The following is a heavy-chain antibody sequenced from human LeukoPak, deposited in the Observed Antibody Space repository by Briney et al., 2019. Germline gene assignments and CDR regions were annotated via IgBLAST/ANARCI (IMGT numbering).Heavy chain of an antibody. CDR3: ARDENDLDAYYYYGMDV. CDR1: GGTFNNFA. J-gene: IGHJ6*02. CDR2: TIRVSGTT. Sequence: ASVKVSCKVSGGTFNNFALSWVRQAPGQGLEWVGGTIRVSGTTKYAQNLQGRVKVTADGSTSTAYMEMSSLRSEDTAIYYCARDENDLDAYYYYGMDVWGQGTTVTVSS. D-gene: IGHD1-1*01. V-gene: IGHV1-69*13.